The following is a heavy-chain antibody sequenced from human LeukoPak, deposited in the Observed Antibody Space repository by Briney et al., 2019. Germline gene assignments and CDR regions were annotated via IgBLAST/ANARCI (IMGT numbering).Heavy chain of an antibody. J-gene: IGHJ4*02. CDR1: GFTFSSYS. D-gene: IGHD3-10*01. CDR3: ASPLWFGEFRKYYFDY. CDR2: ISSSSSYI. Sequence: GGSLRLSCAASGFTFSSYSMNWVRQAPGKGLEWVSSISSSSSYIYYADSVRGRFTISRDNAKNSLYLQMNSLRAEDTAVYYCASPLWFGEFRKYYFDYWGQGTLVTVSS. V-gene: IGHV3-21*01.